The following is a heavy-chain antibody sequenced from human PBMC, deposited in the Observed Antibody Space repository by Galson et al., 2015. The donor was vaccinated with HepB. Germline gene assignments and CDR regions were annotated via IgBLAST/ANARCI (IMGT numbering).Heavy chain of an antibody. CDR2: IDPSDFYI. J-gene: IGHJ4*02. CDR1: GYSFTNYW. CDR3: TTGPLSYDYVWGSYRPFDY. D-gene: IGHD3-16*02. Sequence: QSGAEVKKPGESLTISCNTSGYSFTNYWINWVRQMPGKGLEWMGRIDPSDFYIDYSPSFQGHVTISGDKSISTAYLQWSSLKASDTAVYYCTTGPLSYDYVWGSYRPFDYWGQGALVTVSS. V-gene: IGHV5-10-1*01.